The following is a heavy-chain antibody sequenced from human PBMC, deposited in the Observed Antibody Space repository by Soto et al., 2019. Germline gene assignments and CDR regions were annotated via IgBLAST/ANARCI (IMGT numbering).Heavy chain of an antibody. Sequence: GGSLRLSCAASGFTFSSYSMNWVRQAPGKGLEWVSASSSSSSYRYYADTVKSRFSISSDNAKNSLYLHMNSPGAEDADWCACARLSCTMVHGDAFDIWGQGTMVTVSS. CDR3: ARLSCTMVHGDAFDI. J-gene: IGHJ3*02. D-gene: IGHD3-10*01. CDR1: GFTFSSYS. CDR2: SSSSSSYR. V-gene: IGHV3-21*01.